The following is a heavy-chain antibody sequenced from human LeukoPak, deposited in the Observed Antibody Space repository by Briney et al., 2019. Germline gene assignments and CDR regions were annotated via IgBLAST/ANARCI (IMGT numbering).Heavy chain of an antibody. J-gene: IGHJ4*02. CDR1: GYTFTSYY. CDR2: INPSGGST. V-gene: IGHV1-46*01. Sequence: ASVKVSCKASGYTFTSYYMHWVRQAPGQGLEWMGIINPSGGSTSYAQKFQGRVTMTRDTSTSTVYMELSSLRSEDTAVYYCARDGSFIQSGEFDSDYWGQGTLVTVSS. CDR3: ARDGSFIQSGEFDSDY. D-gene: IGHD3-10*01.